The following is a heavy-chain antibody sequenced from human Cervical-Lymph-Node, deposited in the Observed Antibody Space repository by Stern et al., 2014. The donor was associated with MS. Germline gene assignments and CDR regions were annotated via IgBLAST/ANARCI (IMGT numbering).Heavy chain of an antibody. CDR2: ISHDGSNK. CDR1: GSTFSKSA. Sequence: QVQLVQSGGGVVPPGRSLRLSCADSGSTFSKSAMRWVRQAPGQGLEWVAVISHDGSNKQYEDSVKGRLAISRDNSRNTLSLEIYSLRAEDTAVYYCVRTESFYYYDGMDVWGHGTTVIVSS. V-gene: IGHV3-30*09. CDR3: VRTESFYYYDGMDV. J-gene: IGHJ6*02.